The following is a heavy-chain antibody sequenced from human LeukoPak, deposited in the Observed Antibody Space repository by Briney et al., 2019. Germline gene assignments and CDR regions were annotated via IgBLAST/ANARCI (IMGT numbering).Heavy chain of an antibody. Sequence: ASVKVSCKASGYTFTGYYMHWVRQAPGQGLEWMGWINPNSGGTNYAQKFQGRVTMTRDTSISTAYMELNRLRSDDTAVYYCARGPRGSYYGEAFDYWGQGTLVTVSS. CDR2: INPNSGGT. CDR3: ARGPRGSYYGEAFDY. J-gene: IGHJ4*02. CDR1: GYTFTGYY. V-gene: IGHV1-2*02. D-gene: IGHD1-26*01.